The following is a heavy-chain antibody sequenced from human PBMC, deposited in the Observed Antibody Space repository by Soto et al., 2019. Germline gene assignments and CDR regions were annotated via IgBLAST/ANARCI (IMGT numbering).Heavy chain of an antibody. J-gene: IGHJ4*02. D-gene: IGHD3-16*01. CDR1: GFTVSTKY. V-gene: IGHV3-66*01. Sequence: EVQLVESGGGLVQPGGSLRLSCAASGFTVSTKYMSWVRQAPGKGLEWVAVIYSGGSTFYADSVRGRFTISRDNSKNTVNLQMTSLRAEDTAVYYCSRDPWAGDYWGQGTLVTVAS. CDR3: SRDPWAGDY. CDR2: IYSGGST.